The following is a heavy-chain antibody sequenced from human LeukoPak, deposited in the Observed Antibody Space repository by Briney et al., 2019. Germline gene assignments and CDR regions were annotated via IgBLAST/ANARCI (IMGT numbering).Heavy chain of an antibody. J-gene: IGHJ3*02. Sequence: GESLKISCKGSGYSFAHYWIGWVRQMPGKGLEWMGIIYPGDSDTRYSPSFQGQVTISADKSIRTAYLQWNSLKASDTAMYYCARHGPYGGNSDEAFDIWGQGTMVTVSS. CDR2: IYPGDSDT. CDR3: ARHGPYGGNSDEAFDI. D-gene: IGHD4-23*01. V-gene: IGHV5-51*01. CDR1: GYSFAHYW.